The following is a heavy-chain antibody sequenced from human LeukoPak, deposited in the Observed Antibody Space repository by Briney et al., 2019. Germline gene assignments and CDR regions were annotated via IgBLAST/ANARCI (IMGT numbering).Heavy chain of an antibody. J-gene: IGHJ5*02. D-gene: IGHD2-2*01. CDR2: IYYTGTT. V-gene: IGHV4-59*12. CDR1: GGSISSYY. CDR3: AREIVVVPAAMADWFDP. Sequence: PSETLSLTCTVSGGSISSYYWSWIRQPPGKVLQWIGYIYYTGTTNYNPSLKSRVTISVDASKNQFSLKLSSVTAADTAVYYCAREIVVVPAAMADWFDPWGQGTLVTVSS.